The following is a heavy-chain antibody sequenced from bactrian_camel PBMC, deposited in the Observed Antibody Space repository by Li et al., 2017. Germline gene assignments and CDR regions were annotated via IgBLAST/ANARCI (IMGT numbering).Heavy chain of an antibody. CDR2: IYSDGTP. CDR1: GLTFSNNA. CDR3: AADGHNLNPRAYKY. J-gene: IGHJ4*01. Sequence: DVQLVESGGGLAQPGGSLRVSCAASGLTFSNNAFNRVRQAPGNECERVSTIYSDGTPYYADSVKGRFTISRDNAKNTIFLQMNNLKPEDTAMYYCAADGHNLNPRAYKYWGHGTQVTVS. V-gene: IGHV3S10*01.